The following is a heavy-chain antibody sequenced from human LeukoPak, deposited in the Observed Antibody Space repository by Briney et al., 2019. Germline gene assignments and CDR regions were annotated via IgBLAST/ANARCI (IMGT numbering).Heavy chain of an antibody. D-gene: IGHD5-12*01. J-gene: IGHJ4*02. CDR1: GFTFSSCA. Sequence: PGGSLRLSCAASGFTFSSCAMHWVRQAPGKGLEWVAVISYDGSNKYYADSVKGRFTISRDNSKNTLYLQMNSLRAEDTAVYYCARPVEMATIGFGYWGQGTLVTVSS. V-gene: IGHV3-30-3*01. CDR2: ISYDGSNK. CDR3: ARPVEMATIGFGY.